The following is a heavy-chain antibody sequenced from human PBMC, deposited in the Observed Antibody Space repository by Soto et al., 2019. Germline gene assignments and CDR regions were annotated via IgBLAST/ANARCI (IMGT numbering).Heavy chain of an antibody. D-gene: IGHD4-17*01. J-gene: IGHJ3*02. CDR3: ARARMTTVTTGPDSGAFDI. CDR2: IYYSGST. V-gene: IGHV4-31*03. Sequence: QVQLQESGPGLVKPSQTLSLTCTVSGGSISSGGYYWSWIRQHPGKGLEWIGYIYYSGSTYYNPSPKSRVTISVDTSKNQFSLKLSSVTAADTAVYYCARARMTTVTTGPDSGAFDIWGQGTMVTVSS. CDR1: GGSISSGGYY.